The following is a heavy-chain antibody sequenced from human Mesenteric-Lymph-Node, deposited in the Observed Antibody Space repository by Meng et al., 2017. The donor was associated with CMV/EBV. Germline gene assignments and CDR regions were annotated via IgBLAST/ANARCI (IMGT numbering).Heavy chain of an antibody. J-gene: IGHJ4*02. CDR1: GGSFSGYY. D-gene: IGHD6-6*01. V-gene: IGHV4-34*01. Sequence: SETLSLTCAVYGGSFSGYYWSWIRQPPGKGLEWIGEINHGGSTNYNPSLKSRVTVSVDTSKNQFSLSLTSVTAADTAMYYCARGWSFYSSSSGGNFDYWGQGTLVTVSS. CDR3: ARGWSFYSSSSGGNFDY. CDR2: INHGGST.